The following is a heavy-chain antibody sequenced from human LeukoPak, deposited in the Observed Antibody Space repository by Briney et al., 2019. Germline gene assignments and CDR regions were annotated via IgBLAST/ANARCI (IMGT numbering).Heavy chain of an antibody. D-gene: IGHD3-10*01. Sequence: ASVKVSCKASGGTFSSYAISWVRQAPGQGLEWMGGIIPIFGTANYAQKFQGRVTITADESTSTAYMELSSLRSEDTAVYYCARGGYYGSGSYYKRSGRGSYYYYYYMAVWGKGTTVTVSS. J-gene: IGHJ6*03. V-gene: IGHV1-69*13. CDR2: IIPIFGTA. CDR1: GGTFSSYA. CDR3: ARGGYYGSGSYYKRSGRGSYYYYYYMAV.